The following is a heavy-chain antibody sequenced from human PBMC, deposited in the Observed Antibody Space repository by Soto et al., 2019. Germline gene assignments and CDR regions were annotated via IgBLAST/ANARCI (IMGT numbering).Heavy chain of an antibody. J-gene: IGHJ3*02. CDR3: ARVQPDTAMVAAFDI. D-gene: IGHD5-18*01. V-gene: IGHV4-30-2*01. CDR2: IYHSGST. CDR1: GGSISSGGYS. Sequence: QLQLQESGSGLVKPSQTLSLTCAVSGGSISSGGYSWSWIRQPPGKGLEWIGYIYHSGSTYYNPSLKSRVTISVDRSKNQFSLKLRSVTAADTAVYYCARVQPDTAMVAAFDIWGQGTMVTVSS.